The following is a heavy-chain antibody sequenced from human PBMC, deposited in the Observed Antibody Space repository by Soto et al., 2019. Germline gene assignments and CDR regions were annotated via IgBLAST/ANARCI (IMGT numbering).Heavy chain of an antibody. D-gene: IGHD2-15*01. CDR2: IYYSGST. V-gene: IGHV4-59*08. J-gene: IGHJ4*02. Sequence: SETLSLTCTVSGGSISSYYWSWILQPPGKGLEWIGYIYYSGSTNYNPSLKSRVTISVDTSKNQFSLKLSSVTAADTAVYYCARLSGGSAYDYWGQGTLVTVSS. CDR1: GGSISSYY. CDR3: ARLSGGSAYDY.